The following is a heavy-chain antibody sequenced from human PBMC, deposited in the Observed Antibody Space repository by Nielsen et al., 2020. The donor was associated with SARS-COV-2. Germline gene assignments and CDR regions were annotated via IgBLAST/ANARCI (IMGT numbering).Heavy chain of an antibody. CDR1: GYTFTSYY. CDR2: INAGNGNT. CDR3: ARGAAAAGKGASDY. D-gene: IGHD6-13*01. V-gene: IGHV1-3*01. Sequence: ASVKVSCKASGYTFTSYYIHWVRQAPGQGLEWMGWINAGNGNTKYSQKFQGRVTITRDTSASTAYMELSSLRSEDTAVYYCARGAAAAGKGASDYWGQGTPVTVSS. J-gene: IGHJ4*02.